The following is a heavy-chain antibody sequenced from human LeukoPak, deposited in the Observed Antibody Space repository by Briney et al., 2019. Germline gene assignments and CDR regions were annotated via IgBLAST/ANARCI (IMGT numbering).Heavy chain of an antibody. CDR2: INPNGRGA. J-gene: IGHJ4*02. V-gene: IGHV1-2*02. Sequence: GASVKVSCKASGYTFTGYYMHWVRQAPGQGLEWMGWINPNGRGANYAQKFQGRVTMTSDTSTSTAYMDLGRLTSDDTALYFCAREPLGVVTSTRFDYWGQGTLVTVSS. D-gene: IGHD3-22*01. CDR1: GYTFTGYY. CDR3: AREPLGVVTSTRFDY.